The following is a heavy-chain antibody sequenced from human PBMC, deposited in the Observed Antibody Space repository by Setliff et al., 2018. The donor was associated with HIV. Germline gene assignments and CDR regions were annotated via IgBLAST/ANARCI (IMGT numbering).Heavy chain of an antibody. V-gene: IGHV4-61*09. D-gene: IGHD3-22*01. Sequence: PLETLSLTCTVSGGSISSGSNYWSWIRQPAGKGLEWIGHIYTSGSTNYNPSLKSRVTISVDTSKNQFYLKLSSVTAADTAVYYCARILLYDSSAYFVNAFDIWGQGTGVTVSS. CDR3: ARILLYDSSAYFVNAFDI. CDR2: IYTSGST. CDR1: GGSISSGSNY. J-gene: IGHJ3*02.